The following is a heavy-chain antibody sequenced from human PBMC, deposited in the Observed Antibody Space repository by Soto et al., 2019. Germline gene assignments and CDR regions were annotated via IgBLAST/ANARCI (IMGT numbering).Heavy chain of an antibody. V-gene: IGHV3-11*05. J-gene: IGHJ4*02. CDR3: ARRRPTGYYNY. Sequence: QVQLVESGGDLVKPGGSLSLSCAASGFPFSDYYVSWIRQAPGKGLEWVSSIGSSSSYTNYADSVKGRFTISRDNAKNSLFLQMNSLRAEDTAVHYCARRRPTGYYNYWGQGTLVTVSA. CDR2: IGSSSSYT. CDR1: GFPFSDYY. D-gene: IGHD3-9*01.